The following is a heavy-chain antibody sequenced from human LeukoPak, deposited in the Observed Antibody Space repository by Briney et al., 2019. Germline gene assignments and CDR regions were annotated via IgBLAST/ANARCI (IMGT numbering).Heavy chain of an antibody. CDR3: ARDNSRTLDY. J-gene: IGHJ4*02. Sequence: PGRSLRLSCAASGFTFSSYDIHWVRQAPGKGLEWVAAIWHDGSNEYYVDSVKGRFTISRDNSKNTLYLQMNSLRPEDTAVYYCARDNSRTLDYWGQGTLVTVSS. V-gene: IGHV3-33*01. CDR2: IWHDGSNE. CDR1: GFTFSSYD.